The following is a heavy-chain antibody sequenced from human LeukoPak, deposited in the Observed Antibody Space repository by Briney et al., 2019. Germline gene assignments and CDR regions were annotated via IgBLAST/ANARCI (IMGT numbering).Heavy chain of an antibody. CDR3: ARVTDDYGDYYYGMDV. Sequence: ASVKVSCKASGYTFTGYYMHWVRQAPGQGLEWMGWINPNSGGTNYAQKFQSRVTMTRDTSISTAYMELSRLRSDDTAVYYCARVTDDYGDYYYGMDVWGQGTTVTVSS. CDR2: INPNSGGT. CDR1: GYTFTGYY. V-gene: IGHV1-2*02. D-gene: IGHD4-17*01. J-gene: IGHJ6*02.